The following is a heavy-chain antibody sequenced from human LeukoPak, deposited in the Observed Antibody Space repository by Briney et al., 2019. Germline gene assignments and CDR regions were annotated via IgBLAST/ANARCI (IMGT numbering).Heavy chain of an antibody. CDR3: AKDRLGATAWFDY. Sequence: GGSLRLSCAASGFTFSNYGMSWVRQTPGKGLEWVPAITGSGGTTYYPDSVKGRFTISRDNSKNTLYLQINSLRAEDTAIYYCAKDRLGATAWFDYWGQGTLVTVSS. D-gene: IGHD1-26*01. CDR1: GFTFSNYG. CDR2: ITGSGGTT. J-gene: IGHJ4*02. V-gene: IGHV3-23*01.